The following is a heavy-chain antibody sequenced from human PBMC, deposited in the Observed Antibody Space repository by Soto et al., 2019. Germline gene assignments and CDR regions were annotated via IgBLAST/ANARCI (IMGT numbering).Heavy chain of an antibody. D-gene: IGHD2-21*02. V-gene: IGHV2-5*02. Sequence: QITLKESGPTLVKPTQTLTLTCTFSGFSLSTGGMGVGWIRQPPGKALEWLALIYWDGDRRYRPSLMSRLTIAKDPSKNHGFLTMTNMDPVDTATYYCVHSRCGGDCLQSYSSHYSYGMDIWGQGTTVTVSS. CDR1: GFSLSTGGMG. J-gene: IGHJ6*02. CDR2: IYWDGDR. CDR3: VHSRCGGDCLQSYSSHYSYGMDI.